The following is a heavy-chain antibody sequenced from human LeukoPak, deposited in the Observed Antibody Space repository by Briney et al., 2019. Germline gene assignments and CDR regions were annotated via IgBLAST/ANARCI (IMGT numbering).Heavy chain of an antibody. J-gene: IGHJ4*02. V-gene: IGHV3-30*18. CDR3: AKEWELHPFDY. CDR2: ISYDGSNK. D-gene: IGHD1-26*01. CDR1: GFTFSSYG. Sequence: GRPLRLSCAASGFTFSSYGMHWVRQAPGKGLEWVAVISYDGSNKYYADSVKGRFTISRDNSKNTLYLQMNSLRAEDTAVYYCAKEWELHPFDYWGQGTLVTVSS.